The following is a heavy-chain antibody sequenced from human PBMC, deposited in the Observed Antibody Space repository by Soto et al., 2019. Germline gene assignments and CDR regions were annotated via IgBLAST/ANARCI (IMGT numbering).Heavy chain of an antibody. CDR2: ITRDGYNK. CDR3: AREGAYSAFDY. J-gene: IGHJ4*02. D-gene: IGHD1-26*01. V-gene: IGHV3-30*04. Sequence: PGGSLRLSCAVSGFIFKNYALNWVRQAPGKGLEWVASITRDGYNKYYADSVKGRFTISRDNSKNRLYLQMTSLRAEDTAVYFCAREGAYSAFDYWGQGTLVTVSS. CDR1: GFIFKNYA.